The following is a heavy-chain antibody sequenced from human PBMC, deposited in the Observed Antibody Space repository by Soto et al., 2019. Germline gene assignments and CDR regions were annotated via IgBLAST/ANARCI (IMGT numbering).Heavy chain of an antibody. V-gene: IGHV4-34*01. D-gene: IGHD3-10*01. CDR1: GGSFSGYY. CDR2: INHSGST. CDR3: ARLTPGQYYYGSGSYYIDY. Sequence: QVQLQQWGAGLLKPSETLSLTCAVYGGSFSGYYWSWIRQPPGKGLEWIGEINHSGSTNYNPSLKSRVTISVDTYKNQFSLKLSSVTAADTAVYYCARLTPGQYYYGSGSYYIDYWGQGTLVTVSS. J-gene: IGHJ4*02.